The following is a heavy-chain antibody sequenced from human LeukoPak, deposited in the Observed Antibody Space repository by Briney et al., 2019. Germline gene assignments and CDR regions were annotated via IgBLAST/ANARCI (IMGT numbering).Heavy chain of an antibody. V-gene: IGHV3-21*01. CDR2: ISSSSSNI. CDR3: ARDSDCYESSGYYYVRYFQH. J-gene: IGHJ1*01. D-gene: IGHD3-22*01. CDR1: GFTLIGYR. Sequence: PGGSLRLSCAASGFTLIGYRMNWVRQAPGKGLEWVSSISSSSSNIYYADSVKGRFTISRDNAKNSLYLQMNSLRAEDTAVYYCARDSDCYESSGYYYVRYFQHWGQGTLVTVSS.